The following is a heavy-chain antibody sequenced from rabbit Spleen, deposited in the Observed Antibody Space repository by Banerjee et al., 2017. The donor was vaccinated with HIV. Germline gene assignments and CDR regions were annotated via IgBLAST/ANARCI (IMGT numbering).Heavy chain of an antibody. CDR1: GFSFNSGYD. J-gene: IGHJ6*01. D-gene: IGHD8-1*01. CDR3: ARDAGTSFSTYGMDL. V-gene: IGHV1S40*01. CDR2: VYAGSSGST. Sequence: QSLEESGGGLVKPGAYLTLTCKASGFSFNSGYDMCWVRQAPGKGLEWIACVYAGSSGSTYSATWAKGRFTISKTSSTTVTLQMTILTAADTATYFCARDAGTSFSTYGMDLWGPGPLVPVS.